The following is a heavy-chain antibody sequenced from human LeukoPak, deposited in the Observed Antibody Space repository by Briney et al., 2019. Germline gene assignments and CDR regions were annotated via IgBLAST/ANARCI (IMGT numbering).Heavy chain of an antibody. CDR3: ARQRMGQLFDY. CDR1: GGSISSYY. CDR2: ISFSGST. J-gene: IGHJ4*02. V-gene: IGHV4-59*08. Sequence: PSDTLSLTCTVSGGSISSYYWTWIRQPPGKGREWIGYISFSGSTDYNPSLKSRLTISVDTSNNQFSLNLNSVTAADTAVYFCARQRMGQLFDYWGQGTLVTVSS. D-gene: IGHD6-13*01.